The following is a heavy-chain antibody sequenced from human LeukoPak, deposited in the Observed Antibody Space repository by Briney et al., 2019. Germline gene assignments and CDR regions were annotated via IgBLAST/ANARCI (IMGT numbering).Heavy chain of an antibody. Sequence: ASVKVSCKASGYTFTSYAMHWVRQAPGQRLEWMGWINAGNGNTKYSQKFQGRVTITRDTSASTAYMELSSLRSEDTAVYYCAREVVVTGPHYFDYWGQGTLVTVSS. V-gene: IGHV1-3*01. CDR2: INAGNGNT. J-gene: IGHJ4*02. CDR1: GYTFTSYA. CDR3: AREVVVTGPHYFDY. D-gene: IGHD2-21*02.